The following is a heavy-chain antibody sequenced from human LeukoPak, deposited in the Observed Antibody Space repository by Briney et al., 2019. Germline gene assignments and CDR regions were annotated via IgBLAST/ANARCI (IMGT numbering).Heavy chain of an antibody. CDR2: IYSGGST. V-gene: IGHV3-53*01. CDR1: GFTVSNNY. CDR3: ARDSSAYGSGYFDY. D-gene: IGHD3-10*01. J-gene: IGHJ4*02. Sequence: PGGSLRLSCAASGFTVSNNYMSWVRQAPGMGPEWVSVIYSGGSTYYADSVKGRFTISRDNSKNTLYLQMNSLRVKDTAVYYCARDSSAYGSGYFDYWGQGTLVTVSS.